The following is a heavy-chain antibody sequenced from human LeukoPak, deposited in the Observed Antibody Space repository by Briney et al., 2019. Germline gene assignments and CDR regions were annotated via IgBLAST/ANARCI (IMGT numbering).Heavy chain of an antibody. Sequence: GGSLRLSCAASGFTFSNAWMSWVRQAPGKGLEWVGRIKSKTDGGTTDYAAPVKGRFTISRDDSKNMLYLQMNSLKTEDTAVYYCTTDQEWLAFDYWGQGTLVTVSS. CDR1: GFTFSNAW. CDR3: TTDQEWLAFDY. J-gene: IGHJ4*02. D-gene: IGHD6-19*01. CDR2: IKSKTDGGTT. V-gene: IGHV3-15*01.